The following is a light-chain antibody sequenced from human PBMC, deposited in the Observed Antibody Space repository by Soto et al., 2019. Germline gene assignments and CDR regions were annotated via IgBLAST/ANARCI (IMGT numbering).Light chain of an antibody. Sequence: EIVMTQSPATLSVSPGERVTLSCRASQSVRTNLAWYHQRPGQAPRLLIYDASNRATGIPARFSGSGSGTDFTLTISSLEPEDFGVYYCQQRSNWPPVTFGGGTKVDI. CDR3: QQRSNWPPVT. V-gene: IGKV3-11*01. CDR2: DAS. J-gene: IGKJ4*01. CDR1: QSVRTN.